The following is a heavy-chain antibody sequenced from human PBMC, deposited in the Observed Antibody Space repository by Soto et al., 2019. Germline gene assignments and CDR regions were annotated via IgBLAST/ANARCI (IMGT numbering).Heavy chain of an antibody. CDR1: VFTFSSYG. J-gene: IGHJ4*02. CDR2: ISYDGSNK. D-gene: IGHD1-26*01. CDR3: ATDQGTGSYLFHY. Sequence: VGSLRLSCASSVFTFSSYGMHCVRHSPGKWLEWVAVISYDGSNKYYADSGKGRFTISRDNSKNTMYLQMNSLRAEDTAVYYCATDQGTGSYLFHYWGQGTLVTVSS. V-gene: IGHV3-30*03.